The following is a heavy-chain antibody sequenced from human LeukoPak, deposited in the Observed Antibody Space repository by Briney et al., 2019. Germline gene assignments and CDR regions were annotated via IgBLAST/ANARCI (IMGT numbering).Heavy chain of an antibody. V-gene: IGHV3-15*07. Sequence: GGSLRLSCAASGFTFSNAWMNWVRQAPGKGLEWVGCIKSKTDGGTTDYAAPVKGRFTISRDDSKNTLYLQMNSLKTEDTAVYYCTTGLGWGQGTLVTVSS. CDR2: IKSKTDGGTT. CDR1: GFTFSNAW. CDR3: TTGLG. D-gene: IGHD4-11*01. J-gene: IGHJ4*02.